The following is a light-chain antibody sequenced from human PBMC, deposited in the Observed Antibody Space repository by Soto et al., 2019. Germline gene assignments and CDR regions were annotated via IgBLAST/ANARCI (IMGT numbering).Light chain of an antibody. V-gene: IGLV1-40*01. CDR1: SSNIGAGYN. CDR2: VNS. Sequence: QSVLTQPPSVSGAPGQRVTISCTGSSSNIGAGYNVHWYQQLPGTAPKLLIYVNSNRPSGVPDRFSGSKSGTSASLAITGLQAEDEADYYCQSYDRSLSVVVFGGGTQLPVL. J-gene: IGLJ2*01. CDR3: QSYDRSLSVVV.